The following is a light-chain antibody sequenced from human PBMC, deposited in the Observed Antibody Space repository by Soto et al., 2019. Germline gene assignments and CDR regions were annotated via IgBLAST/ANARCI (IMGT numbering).Light chain of an antibody. CDR3: HVWDSSSDHVV. J-gene: IGLJ3*02. CDR2: YDT. CDR1: NIGGKT. V-gene: IGLV3-21*04. Sequence: SYELTQPPSVSVAPGKTASITCGGNNIGGKTVHWFQQKPGQAPVVVLYYDTHRPSGIPERFSGSNSGNTATLTISRVEAGDEADYYCHVWDSSSDHVVFGGGTKLTVL.